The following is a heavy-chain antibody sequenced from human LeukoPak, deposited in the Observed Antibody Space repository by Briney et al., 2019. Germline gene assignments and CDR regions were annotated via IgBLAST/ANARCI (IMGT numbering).Heavy chain of an antibody. D-gene: IGHD3-3*01. V-gene: IGHV4-34*01. CDR2: INHSGTT. Sequence: SETLSLICAVYGGSFSGYSWSWSRQPPGNGLERIGEINHSGTTNYNTSLKSRVTRSVDTSKKQFSLKLSSVTAAYTAVYYCARGGVRRGTYSDFWSGYPYYVAYWGQGTLVTVSS. J-gene: IGHJ4*02. CDR1: GGSFSGYS. CDR3: ARGGVRRGTYSDFWSGYPYYVAY.